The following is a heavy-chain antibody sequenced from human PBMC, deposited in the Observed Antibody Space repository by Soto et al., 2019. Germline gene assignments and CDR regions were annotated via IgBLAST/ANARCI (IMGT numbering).Heavy chain of an antibody. D-gene: IGHD3-3*01. V-gene: IGHV6-1*01. CDR3: ARDRGNGDFWSGSRYYGMDV. J-gene: IGHJ6*02. CDR1: GDSVSSNSAA. CDR2: TYYRSKWYN. Sequence: SQTLSLTCAISGDSVSSNSAAWNWIRQSPSRGLEWLGRTYYRSKWYNDYAVSVKSRITINPDTSTNQFSLQLNSVSPEDTAVYYCARDRGNGDFWSGSRYYGMDVWGQGTTVTVAS.